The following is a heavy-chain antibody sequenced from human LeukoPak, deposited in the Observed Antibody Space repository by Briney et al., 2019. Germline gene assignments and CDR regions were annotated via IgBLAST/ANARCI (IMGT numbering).Heavy chain of an antibody. CDR2: INPSAGST. J-gene: IGHJ4*02. V-gene: IGHV1-46*01. D-gene: IGHD1-1*01. CDR3: ARGVEYNWNDAAPVPGDY. CDR1: GYTFTSYY. Sequence: ASVKVSCKASGYTFTSYYMHWVRQAPGQGLEWMGIINPSAGSTNYAPKFQGRVTMTRDTSTSTVYMDLSSLRSEDTAVYLCARGVEYNWNDAAPVPGDYWGQGTLVTVSS.